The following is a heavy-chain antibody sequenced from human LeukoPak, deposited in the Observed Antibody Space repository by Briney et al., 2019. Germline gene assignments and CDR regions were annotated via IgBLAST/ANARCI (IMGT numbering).Heavy chain of an antibody. CDR1: GFIFTDYG. J-gene: IGHJ4*02. Sequence: PGGSLRLSCAASGFIFTDYGMHWVRQAPGEGLEWLTFIRYDGSDKYYTDSVKGRFTISRDNSKNTLYLQMNSLRAEDTAIYYCAKLQLYYDILTGPLVDYWGQGTLVTVSS. CDR2: IRYDGSDK. D-gene: IGHD3-9*01. V-gene: IGHV3-30*02. CDR3: AKLQLYYDILTGPLVDY.